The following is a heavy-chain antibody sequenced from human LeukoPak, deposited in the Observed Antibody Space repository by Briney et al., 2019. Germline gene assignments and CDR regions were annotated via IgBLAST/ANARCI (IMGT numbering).Heavy chain of an antibody. V-gene: IGHV3-49*04. D-gene: IGHD3-3*01. CDR2: IRSKAYGGTT. CDR3: TTDSGRYYDFWSGDYYYFDK. CDR1: GFTFGDYA. Sequence: GGSLRLSCTASGFTFGDYAMSWVRQAPGKGLEWVGFIRSKAYGGTTEYAASVKGRFTISRDDSKNTVSLQMNNLKTEDTAVYYCTTDSGRYYDFWSGDYYYFDKWGQGTLVTVSS. J-gene: IGHJ4*02.